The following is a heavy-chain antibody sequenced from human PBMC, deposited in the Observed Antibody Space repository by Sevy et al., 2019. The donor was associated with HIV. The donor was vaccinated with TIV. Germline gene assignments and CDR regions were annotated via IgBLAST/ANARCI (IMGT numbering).Heavy chain of an antibody. CDR3: ARAAAGRKGDAFDI. Sequence: ASVKVSCKASGYTFISYGITWVRQAPGQGLEWVGWISANNGNTNFAQNFQGRVTLTTDMFTRTAYMELRGLISDDTAVYYCARAAAGRKGDAFDIWGQGTTVTVSS. CDR2: ISANNGNT. CDR1: GYTFISYG. D-gene: IGHD6-25*01. V-gene: IGHV1-18*01. J-gene: IGHJ3*02.